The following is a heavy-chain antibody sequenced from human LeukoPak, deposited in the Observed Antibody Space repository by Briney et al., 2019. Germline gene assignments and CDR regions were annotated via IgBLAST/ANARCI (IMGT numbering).Heavy chain of an antibody. CDR2: ISYDGSSK. CDR1: GFTFSSYG. J-gene: IGHJ3*02. V-gene: IGHV3-30*18. D-gene: IGHD4-17*01. Sequence: GRSLRLSCAASGFTFSSYGMHWVRQAPGKGLEWVAVISYDGSSKYYADSVKGRFTISRDNSKNTLYLQMNSLRAEDTAMYYCAKKNIDYGDYEGAFDIWGQGTMVTVSS. CDR3: AKKNIDYGDYEGAFDI.